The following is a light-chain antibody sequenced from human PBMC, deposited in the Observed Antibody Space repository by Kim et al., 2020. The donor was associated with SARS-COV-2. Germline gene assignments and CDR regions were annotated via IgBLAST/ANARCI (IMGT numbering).Light chain of an antibody. Sequence: SSAPGERATLSCSASYSISDYLGWYHHRVGQAPRLIIYNASHRATGIPARFSGSGSGTDFTLTINDLEPEDSAIYYCQHRANWPQTFGQGTKLEI. CDR1: YSISDY. CDR2: NAS. J-gene: IGKJ2*01. V-gene: IGKV3-11*01. CDR3: QHRANWPQT.